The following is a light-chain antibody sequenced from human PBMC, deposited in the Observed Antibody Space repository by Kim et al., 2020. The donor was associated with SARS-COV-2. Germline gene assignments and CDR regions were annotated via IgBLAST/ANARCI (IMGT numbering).Light chain of an antibody. CDR2: GAS. J-gene: IGKJ1*01. CDR1: QSVSSH. CDR3: QHPGT. Sequence: EIVVTQSPATLSVSPGERATLSCRASQSVSSHLAWYQQKPGQPPRLLIYGASTRDTGIPARFSGSGSGTEFTLTISSLQSEDFAVYYCQHPGTFGQGTKVDIK. V-gene: IGKV3-15*01.